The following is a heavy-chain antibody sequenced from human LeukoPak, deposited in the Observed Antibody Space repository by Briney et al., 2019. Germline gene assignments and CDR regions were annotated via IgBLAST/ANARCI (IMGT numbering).Heavy chain of an antibody. CDR2: MNPNSGNT. V-gene: IGHV1-18*01. CDR3: ARILPGSSPYLDY. Sequence: ASVKVSCKASGYTFTSFDISWVRQATGQGLEWMGWMNPNSGNTNYAQKLQGRVTMTTDTSTSTAYMELRSLRSDDTAVYYCARILPGSSPYLDYWGQGTLVTVSS. D-gene: IGHD6-6*01. CDR1: GYTFTSFD. J-gene: IGHJ4*02.